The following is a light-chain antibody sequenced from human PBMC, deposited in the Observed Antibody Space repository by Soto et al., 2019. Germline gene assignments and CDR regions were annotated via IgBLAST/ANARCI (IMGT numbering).Light chain of an antibody. J-gene: IGKJ1*01. CDR2: GAS. Sequence: EGVLTQSRDTVSLSPGEGANLXWRTSQNFGSSYLAWYQQKRGQAPRFLIYGASSRATGIPDRFSGSGSGTDFTLTISRLEPEDFAVYYCQQYGRSPTTFGQGTKVDIK. V-gene: IGKV3-20*01. CDR3: QQYGRSPTT. CDR1: QNFGSSY.